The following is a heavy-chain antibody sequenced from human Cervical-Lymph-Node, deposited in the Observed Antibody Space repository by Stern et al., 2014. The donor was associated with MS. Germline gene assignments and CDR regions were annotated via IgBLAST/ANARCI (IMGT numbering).Heavy chain of an antibody. J-gene: IGHJ4*02. CDR1: GGSSRSATYY. CDR2: VFYSGST. V-gene: IGHV4-39*02. D-gene: IGHD4-23*01. Sequence: QVQLQESGPGLVRPSETLSLTCAVSGGSSRSATYYWGWIRQPPGKGLEWIGSVFYSGSTYYSPSLTSRLTVSVDPSKHTFPLKLTSVTAADTAVYYCASHLRGGNSQFDFWGQGILVTVSS. CDR3: ASHLRGGNSQFDF.